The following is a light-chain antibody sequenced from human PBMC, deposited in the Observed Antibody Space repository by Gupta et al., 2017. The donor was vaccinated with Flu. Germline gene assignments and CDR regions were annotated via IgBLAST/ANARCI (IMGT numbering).Light chain of an antibody. V-gene: IGKV1-5*03. CDR2: EAS. Sequence: PSTLSASVGDRVTITCRASQSINHWLAWYQQKPGKAPNLLIYEASTLPRGVPSRFSGSGSGTEFTLTISSLQPDDFATYYCQQDINYPLTFGRGTKVEIK. J-gene: IGKJ4*01. CDR1: QSINHW. CDR3: QQDINYPLT.